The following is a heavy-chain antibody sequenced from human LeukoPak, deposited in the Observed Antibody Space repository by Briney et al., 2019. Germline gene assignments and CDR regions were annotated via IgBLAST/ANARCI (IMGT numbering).Heavy chain of an antibody. Sequence: GGSLRLSCAASGFTFDGYAMHWDRQAPGKGLEWVSGISWNSGSIGYADSVKGRFTISRDNSKNTLYLQMNSLRAEDTAVYYCAKVQQLLYPGAFDIWGQGTMVTVSS. V-gene: IGHV3-9*01. CDR3: AKVQQLLYPGAFDI. CDR2: ISWNSGSI. CDR1: GFTFDGYA. D-gene: IGHD2-2*02. J-gene: IGHJ3*02.